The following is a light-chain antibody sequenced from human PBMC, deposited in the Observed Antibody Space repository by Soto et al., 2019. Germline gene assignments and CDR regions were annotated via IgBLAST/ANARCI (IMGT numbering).Light chain of an antibody. Sequence: VLTQSPATLSLSPGERATLSCRASQNVRNSLAWFQQRPGQAPRLLIYGASTRATGVPARFSGGGSGTEFTLTVTGVRSEDSATYYCQQYNSWPPLITFGPGTKVDLK. CDR2: GAS. J-gene: IGKJ3*01. CDR3: QQYNSWPPLIT. CDR1: QNVRNS. V-gene: IGKV3-15*01.